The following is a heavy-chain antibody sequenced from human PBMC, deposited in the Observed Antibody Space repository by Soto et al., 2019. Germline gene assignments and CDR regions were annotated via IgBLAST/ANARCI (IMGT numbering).Heavy chain of an antibody. J-gene: IGHJ4*02. D-gene: IGHD1-26*01. CDR3: ARGSGSYWTDF. CDR2: IYPADSNT. V-gene: IGHV5-51*01. Sequence: GESLKISCEASGYNFKNYWIGWVRQMSGKGLEWMGIIYPADSNTRYSPSFEGQVTISADKSITTAYLQWSSLKASDTAMYYCARGSGSYWTDFWGQGALVTVSS. CDR1: GYNFKNYW.